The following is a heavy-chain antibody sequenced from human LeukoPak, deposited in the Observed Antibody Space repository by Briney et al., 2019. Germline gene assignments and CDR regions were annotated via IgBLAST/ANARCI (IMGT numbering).Heavy chain of an antibody. Sequence: PGGSLRLSCAASGFTFRNYVIHWVRQAPGKGLEWVAVTSSDSNVKLYADSVKGRFTISRDNSRSTLYLQMNSLRPEDTAIYYCAKFWAVKPYYDILTGSFDYWGQGTLVTVSS. CDR1: GFTFRNYV. V-gene: IGHV3-30*18. D-gene: IGHD3-9*01. CDR3: AKFWAVKPYYDILTGSFDY. CDR2: TSSDSNVK. J-gene: IGHJ4*02.